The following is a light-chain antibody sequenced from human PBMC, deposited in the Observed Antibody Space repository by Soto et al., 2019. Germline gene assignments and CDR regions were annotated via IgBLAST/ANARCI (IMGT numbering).Light chain of an antibody. Sequence: PRQRGTLSSRASQSVSSSYLAWYQHKPGQAPRLLIYGASNRATGIPDRFSGSGSGTDFTLTISRLEHEDFAVYYCQQYGSSGTFGQGTKVDIK. CDR2: GAS. V-gene: IGKV3-20*01. J-gene: IGKJ1*01. CDR1: QSVSSSY. CDR3: QQYGSSGT.